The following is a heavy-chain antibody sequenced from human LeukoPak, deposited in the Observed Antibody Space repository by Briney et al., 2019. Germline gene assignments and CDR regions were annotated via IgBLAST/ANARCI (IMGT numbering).Heavy chain of an antibody. D-gene: IGHD6-13*01. CDR1: GYTFSSYG. CDR3: ARDNKVASGSGFDY. Sequence: ASVKLSCKASGYTFSSYGISWVRQDPGQGPEWMGWLSAYDGNTNYARNVQGRVNLTTDTSTSTAYMELRSLRSDDTAFYYCARDNKVASGSGFDYWGQGTLVTVSS. V-gene: IGHV1-18*01. CDR2: LSAYDGNT. J-gene: IGHJ4*02.